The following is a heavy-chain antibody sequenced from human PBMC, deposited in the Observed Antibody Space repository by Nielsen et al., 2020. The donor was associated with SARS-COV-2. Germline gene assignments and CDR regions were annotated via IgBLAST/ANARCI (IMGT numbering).Heavy chain of an antibody. CDR1: GFTFSDHY. CDR2: ITNTGAE. Sequence: GESLKISCAASGFTFSDHYMPWIRQTPGKGLEWISYITNTGAEYYADSVKGRFTIPRDNAQSSLYLLMNNLRAEDTAVYYCASSGWLDYWGQGTRVTVSS. D-gene: IGHD6-19*01. V-gene: IGHV3-11*04. CDR3: ASSGWLDY. J-gene: IGHJ4*02.